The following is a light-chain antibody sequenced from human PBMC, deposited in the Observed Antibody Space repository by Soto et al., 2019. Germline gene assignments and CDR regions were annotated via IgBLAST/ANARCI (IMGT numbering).Light chain of an antibody. V-gene: IGKV3-20*01. CDR3: HPYGSSSPWT. CDR1: QTVSKNY. CDR2: GAS. Sequence: EIVLTQSPGTLSLSPGERATLSCRPSQTVSKNYLAWYQQKPGHAPRLLMYGASNRATGIPDRFSGSGSGTELTLTISRLEPEASAVYYCHPYGSSSPWTVGQGTKVDIK. J-gene: IGKJ1*01.